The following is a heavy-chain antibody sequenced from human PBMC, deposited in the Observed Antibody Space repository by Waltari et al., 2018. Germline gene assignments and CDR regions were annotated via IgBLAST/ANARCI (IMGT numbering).Heavy chain of an antibody. V-gene: IGHV4-39*07. J-gene: IGHJ4*02. CDR3: AGAGTLYDSSGYVGY. CDR2: IYYSGST. D-gene: IGHD3-22*01. Sequence: QLQLQESGPGLVKPSETLSLTCTVSGGSISSSSYYWGWIRQPPGKGLEWIGSIYYSGSTYYNPSLKSRVTISVDTSKNQFSLKLSSVTAADTAVYYCAGAGTLYDSSGYVGYWGQGTLVTVSS. CDR1: GGSISSSSYY.